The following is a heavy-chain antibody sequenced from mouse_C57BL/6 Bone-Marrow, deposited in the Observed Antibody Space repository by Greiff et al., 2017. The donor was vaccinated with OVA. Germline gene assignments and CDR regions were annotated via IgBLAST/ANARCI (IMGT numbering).Heavy chain of an antibody. V-gene: IGHV1-82*01. J-gene: IGHJ1*03. D-gene: IGHD2-2*01. CDR3: ARGTAMVTTRWDFDV. CDR1: GYAFSSSW. Sequence: VQLQQPGPELVKPGASVKISCKASGYAFSSSWMNWVKQRPGKGLEWIGRIYPGDGDTNYTGKFKGKATLTADNSSSTAYMQLSSLTSEDSAVYFFARGTAMVTTRWDFDVWGTGTTVTVSS. CDR2: IYPGDGDT.